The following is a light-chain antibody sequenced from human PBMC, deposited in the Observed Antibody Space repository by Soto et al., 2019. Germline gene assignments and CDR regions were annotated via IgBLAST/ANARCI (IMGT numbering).Light chain of an antibody. V-gene: IGKV2-30*02. CDR1: QSLVHSDGIAY. CDR2: KVS. CDR3: MQGTHWPIT. J-gene: IGKJ5*01. Sequence: DMVVSHSPLSLPCTLGQPSSISCRSIQSLVHSDGIAYFSWFQQRPGRSPRRLIYKVSNRDSGVPARFSGSGSGTDFALKISRVEAEDVGVYYCMQGTHWPITFGQGTRLEIK.